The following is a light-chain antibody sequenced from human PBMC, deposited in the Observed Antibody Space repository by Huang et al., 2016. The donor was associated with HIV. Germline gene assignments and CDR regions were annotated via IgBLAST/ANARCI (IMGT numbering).Light chain of an antibody. CDR3: LHLNSLPRKYT. Sequence: IQLTQSPSSLSASVGDRVTITCRASQGISSHLAWYQQKLGKAPKLLIYAASTLQSVVPSRFSGSGSGTDFTLTISSLQPEDFATYYCLHLNSLPRKYTFGQGTKLDIK. CDR1: QGISSH. J-gene: IGKJ2*01. V-gene: IGKV1-9*01. CDR2: AAS.